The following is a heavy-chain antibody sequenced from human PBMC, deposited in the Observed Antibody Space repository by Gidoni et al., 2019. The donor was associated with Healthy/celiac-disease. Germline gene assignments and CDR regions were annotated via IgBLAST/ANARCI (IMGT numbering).Heavy chain of an antibody. J-gene: IGHJ4*02. CDR1: GGSISSYY. CDR3: ARGNGRDGYTDY. Sequence: QVQLQESGPGLVKPSETLSLTCTVSGGSISSYYWSWIRQPPGKGLEWIGYIYYSGSTNYNPSLKSRVTISVDTSKNQFSLKLSSVTAADTAVYYCARGNGRDGYTDYWGQGTLVTVSS. V-gene: IGHV4-59*01. D-gene: IGHD5-12*01. CDR2: IYYSGST.